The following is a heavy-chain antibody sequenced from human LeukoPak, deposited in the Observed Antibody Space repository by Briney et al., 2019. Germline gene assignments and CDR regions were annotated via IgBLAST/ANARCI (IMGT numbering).Heavy chain of an antibody. J-gene: IGHJ4*02. CDR2: ISGSGGST. CDR3: AKPNSYDSSGYYY. Sequence: TGGSLRLSCAASGFTFSGYAMSWVRQAPGKGLEWVSAISGSGGSTYYADSVKGRFTISRDNSKNTLYLQMNSLRAEDTAVYYCAKPNSYDSSGYYYWGQGTLVTVSS. V-gene: IGHV3-23*01. CDR1: GFTFSGYA. D-gene: IGHD3-22*01.